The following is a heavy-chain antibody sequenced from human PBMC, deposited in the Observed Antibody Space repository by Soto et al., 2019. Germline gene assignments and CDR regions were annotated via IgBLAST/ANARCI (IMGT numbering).Heavy chain of an antibody. CDR1: GYTFSAYG. J-gene: IGHJ6*02. D-gene: IGHD5-18*01. Sequence: QIQLVQSGPEVTKPGASVKVSCQGTGYTFSAYGVSWVRQAPGQGLEWMGWISGYNGQTNYAQKFRGRVTFTTDTSTSTAYREVRSLRSDDTAVYYCARDGRKQLWVEGLNAMDVWGQGTTVTVSS. V-gene: IGHV1-18*01. CDR2: ISGYNGQT. CDR3: ARDGRKQLWVEGLNAMDV.